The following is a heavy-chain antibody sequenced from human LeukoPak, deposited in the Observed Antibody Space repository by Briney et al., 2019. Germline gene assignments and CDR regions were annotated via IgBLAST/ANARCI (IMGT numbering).Heavy chain of an antibody. D-gene: IGHD3-3*01. CDR2: ISYDGSNK. J-gene: IGHJ4*02. CDR1: GFTFSSYG. V-gene: IGHV3-30*18. Sequence: RSLRLSCAASGFTFSSYGMHWVRQAPGKGLEWGAVISYDGSNKYYADSVKGRFTISRDNSKNTMYLQMNSLRAEDTAVYYCAKDRESYDFWSGYYAPSGYWGQGTLVTVSS. CDR3: AKDRESYDFWSGYYAPSGY.